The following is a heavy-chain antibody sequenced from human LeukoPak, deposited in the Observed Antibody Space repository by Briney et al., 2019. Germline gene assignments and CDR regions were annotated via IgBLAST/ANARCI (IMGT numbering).Heavy chain of an antibody. D-gene: IGHD2-2*01. Sequence: PSQTLSLTCAISGDSVLSNSVTWNWIRQSPSRGLEWLGRTYYRSTWYNDYAASVRGRITVNPDTSKNQFSLHLNSVTPEDTAVYYCARRLTQYDCFDPWGQGILVTVSS. J-gene: IGHJ5*02. V-gene: IGHV6-1*01. CDR3: ARRLTQYDCFDP. CDR2: TYYRSTWYN. CDR1: GDSVLSNSVT.